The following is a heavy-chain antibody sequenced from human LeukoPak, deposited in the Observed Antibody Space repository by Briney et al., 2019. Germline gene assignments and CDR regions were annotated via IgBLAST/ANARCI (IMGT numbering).Heavy chain of an antibody. CDR3: AGSRGEARFDS. Sequence: SETLSLTCTVSGGSFSSSDHYWGWIRQPPGKGLEWIGTMYYSGSTYFNPSLKSRVTISIDTSKNQFSLKLSSVTAADTAIYYCAGSRGEARFDSWGQRTLVTVSS. J-gene: IGHJ4*02. CDR1: GGSFSSSDHY. V-gene: IGHV4-39*01. CDR2: MYYSGST. D-gene: IGHD3-10*01.